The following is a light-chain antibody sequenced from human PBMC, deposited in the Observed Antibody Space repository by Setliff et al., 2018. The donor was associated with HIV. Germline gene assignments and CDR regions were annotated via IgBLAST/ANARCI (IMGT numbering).Light chain of an antibody. J-gene: IGLJ2*01. V-gene: IGLV2-14*02. CDR1: SSNIGTYDF. CDR2: EVN. CDR3: QSYDSSLSGSEV. Sequence: QSVLTQPASVSGSPGQSITISCTGNSSNIGTYDFVSWYRQYPGKAPQLTIYEVNNRPSGVPDRFSGSKSATSASLAITGLQAEDEADYYCQSYDSSLSGSEVFGGGTKVTVL.